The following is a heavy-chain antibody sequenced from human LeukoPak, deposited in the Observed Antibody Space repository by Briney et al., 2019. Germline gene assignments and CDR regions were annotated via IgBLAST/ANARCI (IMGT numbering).Heavy chain of an antibody. Sequence: GGSPRLSRAASGFTFSSYSMNWVRQAPGKGLEWVSGVSGSGGSTYYADSVKGRFTISKDNSKNTMYLQMNSLRAEDTAVYYCAKCSAYYFDSSLSDYFDSWGQGTLVTVPS. CDR3: AKCSAYYFDSSLSDYFDS. D-gene: IGHD3-22*01. V-gene: IGHV3-23*01. CDR1: GFTFSSYS. CDR2: VSGSGGST. J-gene: IGHJ4*02.